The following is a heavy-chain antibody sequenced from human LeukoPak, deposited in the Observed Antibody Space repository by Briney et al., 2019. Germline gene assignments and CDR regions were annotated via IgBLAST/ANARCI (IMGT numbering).Heavy chain of an antibody. J-gene: IGHJ5*02. CDR1: GVSISSSYW. Sequence: SETLSLTCAVSGVSISSSYWWSWVRQPPGKGLEWIGEIYHSGSTNYNPSLKSRVIISVDNSKNQFSLKLTSVTAADTAVYYCARGGMTTVTTATHWFDPWGRGTLVTVSS. D-gene: IGHD4-17*01. V-gene: IGHV4-4*02. CDR2: IYHSGST. CDR3: ARGGMTTVTTATHWFDP.